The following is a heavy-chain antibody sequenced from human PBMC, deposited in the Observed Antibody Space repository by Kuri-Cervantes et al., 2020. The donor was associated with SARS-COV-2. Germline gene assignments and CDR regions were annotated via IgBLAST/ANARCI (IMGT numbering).Heavy chain of an antibody. V-gene: IGHV3-7*01. Sequence: GGSLRLSCAASGFTFSSYWMSWVRQAPGKGLEWVANIKQDGSENYYVDSVKGRFAISRDNAKNSLYLQMNSLRAEDTAVYYRARVFRELLRSFDYWGQGTLVTVSS. CDR3: ARVFRELLRSFDY. CDR1: GFTFSSYW. CDR2: IKQDGSEN. D-gene: IGHD1-26*01. J-gene: IGHJ4*02.